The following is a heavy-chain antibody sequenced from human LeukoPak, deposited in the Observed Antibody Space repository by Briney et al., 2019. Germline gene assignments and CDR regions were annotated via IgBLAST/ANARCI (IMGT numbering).Heavy chain of an antibody. CDR3: ARSDYGSGPIGPY. CDR1: GFTFGRYW. CDR2: IKHDGREQ. V-gene: IGHV3-7*01. Sequence: GGSLRLSCAASGFTFGRYWMTWVRQAPGKGLEWVANIKHDGREQYYVDSVKGRCTISRDNAKYSLFLQMNSLRVEDTAVYYCARSDYGSGPIGPYWGQGTLVTVSS. D-gene: IGHD3-10*01. J-gene: IGHJ4*02.